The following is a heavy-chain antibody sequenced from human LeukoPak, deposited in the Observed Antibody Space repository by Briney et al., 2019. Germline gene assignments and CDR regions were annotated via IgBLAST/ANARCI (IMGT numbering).Heavy chain of an antibody. J-gene: IGHJ6*02. Sequence: GGSLTLSCSASGLPFSSYWMNWARQAPGKGLAWVASINLYGNVNYHLASVQGRCTLSRGNARDSLFLQASILEAGRTGVVFCARGGGLDVWGQGPTVTVSS. CDR2: INLYGNVN. D-gene: IGHD3-16*01. V-gene: IGHV3-7*03. CDR3: ARGGGLDV. CDR1: GLPFSSYW.